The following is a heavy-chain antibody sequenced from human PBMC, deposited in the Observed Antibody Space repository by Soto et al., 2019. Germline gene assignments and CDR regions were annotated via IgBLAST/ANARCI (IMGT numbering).Heavy chain of an antibody. D-gene: IGHD3-3*02. J-gene: IGHJ6*03. CDR3: VRGGRLAYYMDV. CDR1: EFTFSNHW. Sequence: EVQLVESGGGLVQPGGSLRLSCAASEFTFSNHWMNWVRQAPGEGLVWVSRLNSGGSTTNYADSVKGRFTISRDNAKNTLYLQMNSLRAEDTAVYYCVRGGRLAYYMDVWGKGATVTVSS. CDR2: LNSGGSTT. V-gene: IGHV3-74*01.